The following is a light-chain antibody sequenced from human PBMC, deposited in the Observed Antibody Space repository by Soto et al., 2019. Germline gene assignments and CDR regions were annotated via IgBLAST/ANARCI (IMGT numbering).Light chain of an antibody. J-gene: IGLJ1*01. Sequence: VLTQPASVSGSPGQSITISCTGTSSDVGGYNYVSWYQQHPGQAPRLMIYEVSNRPSGVSNRFSGSKSGNTASLTISGLQAEDEADYYCSSYTTTNTYVFGTGTKVTVL. CDR2: EVS. V-gene: IGLV2-14*01. CDR1: SSDVGGYNY. CDR3: SSYTTTNTYV.